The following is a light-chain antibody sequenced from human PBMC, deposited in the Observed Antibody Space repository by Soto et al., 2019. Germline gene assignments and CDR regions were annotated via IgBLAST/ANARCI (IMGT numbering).Light chain of an antibody. CDR3: SSYTTSSTYV. V-gene: IGLV2-14*01. Sequence: QSALTQPPSVSGAPGQRVTISCTGSSSNIGAGYDVSWYQQYPGKAPKVMIYDVSNRPSGVYNRFSGSKSGNTASLTISGLQAEDEADYYCSSYTTSSTYVFGTGTKVTVL. CDR1: SSNIGAGYD. J-gene: IGLJ1*01. CDR2: DVS.